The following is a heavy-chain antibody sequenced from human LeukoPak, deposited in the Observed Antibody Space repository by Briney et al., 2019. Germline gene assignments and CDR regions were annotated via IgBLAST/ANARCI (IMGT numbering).Heavy chain of an antibody. D-gene: IGHD1-7*01. CDR3: ARSDELNYYFDY. V-gene: IGHV5-51*01. J-gene: IGHJ4*02. Sequence: GESLKISCKGSGYTFTGDWIGWVRQMPGKGLEWLGIIYPGDSDTRYSPSFQGQVTILADKSDNTAYLQWSSLKASDTAMYYCARSDELNYYFDYWGQGTLVTVSS. CDR1: GYTFTGDW. CDR2: IYPGDSDT.